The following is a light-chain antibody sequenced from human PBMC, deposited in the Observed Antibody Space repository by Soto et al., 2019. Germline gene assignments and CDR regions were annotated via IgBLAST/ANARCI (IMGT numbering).Light chain of an antibody. CDR1: ESVSRN. CDR2: DAS. V-gene: IGKV3-15*01. Sequence: EVVMTQSPATLSVSPGERATLSCRASESVSRNLAWYQQKPGQAPRLLIYDASTRATGIPDRFSGGGSGTEFTLTISSLQSEDFVVYYCPQYNSWPPITFGQGTRLESK. J-gene: IGKJ5*01. CDR3: PQYNSWPPIT.